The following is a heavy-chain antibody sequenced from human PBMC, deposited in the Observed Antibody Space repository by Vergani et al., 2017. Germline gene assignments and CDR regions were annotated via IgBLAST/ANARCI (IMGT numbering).Heavy chain of an antibody. Sequence: EVQLVESGGGLIQPGGSLRLSCAASGFTVSSNYMSWVRQAPGKGLEWVSLISWDAGSTYYADSVKGRFTISRDNSKNSLYLQMNSLRTEDTALYYCAKASLETAMVTFVDYWGQGTLVTVSS. CDR3: AKASLETAMVTFVDY. CDR2: ISWDAGST. J-gene: IGHJ4*02. D-gene: IGHD5-18*01. V-gene: IGHV3-43*02. CDR1: GFTVSSNY.